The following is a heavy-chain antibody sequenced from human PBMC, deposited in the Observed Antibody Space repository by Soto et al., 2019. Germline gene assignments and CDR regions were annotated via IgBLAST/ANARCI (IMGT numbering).Heavy chain of an antibody. CDR2: ISGSGGST. V-gene: IGHV3-23*01. Sequence: LRLSCAASGFTFSSYAMSWVRQAPGKGLEWVSAISGSGGSTYYADSVKGRFTISRDNSKNTLYLQMNSLRAEDTAVYYCAKSYMVRGVTGNYYYGMDVWGQGTTVTVSS. CDR3: AKSYMVRGVTGNYYYGMDV. D-gene: IGHD3-10*01. J-gene: IGHJ6*02. CDR1: GFTFSSYA.